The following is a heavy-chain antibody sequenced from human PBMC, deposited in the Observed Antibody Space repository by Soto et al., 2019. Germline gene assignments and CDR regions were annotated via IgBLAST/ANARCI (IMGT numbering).Heavy chain of an antibody. CDR3: AHRFGFGELLV. D-gene: IGHD3-10*01. CDR1: GFSLSTSGVG. Sequence: QITLKESGPTLVKPTQTLTLTCTFSGFSLSTSGVGVGWIRQSPGKSLEWLALIYWNDDKLYSPSLQSRLTVTKDTSKNQVVLTMTHMDPVDTGIYYCAHRFGFGELLVWGQGTTVTVSS. CDR2: IYWNDDK. V-gene: IGHV2-5*01. J-gene: IGHJ6*02.